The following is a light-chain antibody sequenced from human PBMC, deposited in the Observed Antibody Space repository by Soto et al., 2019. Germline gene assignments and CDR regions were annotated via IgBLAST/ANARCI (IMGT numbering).Light chain of an antibody. CDR3: QSYTCAPWT. CDR1: QGISTY. J-gene: IGKJ1*01. Sequence: DIQMTQSPSSLSASVGDRVTITCRASQGISTYLVWYQQKPGTVPKLLIFAASTLQSGVPSRFSGSGSGTDFPLTISSLQPEDVANYYCQSYTCAPWTFGQGTKVEI. V-gene: IGKV1-27*01. CDR2: AAS.